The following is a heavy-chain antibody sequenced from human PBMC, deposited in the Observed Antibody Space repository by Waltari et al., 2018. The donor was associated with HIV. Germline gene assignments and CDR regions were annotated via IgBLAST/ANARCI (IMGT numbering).Heavy chain of an antibody. Sequence: QVQLVQSGAEVKKPGASVKVSCKASGYTFTSYYMHWVRQAPGQGLEWMGIINPSGGSTSYAQKFQGRVTMTSDTSTSTVYMELSSLRSEDTAVYYCARDPIVLMVYARGELFDYWGQGTLVTVSS. D-gene: IGHD2-8*01. CDR1: GYTFTSYY. CDR3: ARDPIVLMVYARGELFDY. J-gene: IGHJ4*02. V-gene: IGHV1-46*01. CDR2: INPSGGST.